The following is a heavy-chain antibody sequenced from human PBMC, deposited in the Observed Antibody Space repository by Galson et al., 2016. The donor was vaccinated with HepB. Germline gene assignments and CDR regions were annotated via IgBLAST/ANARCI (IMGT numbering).Heavy chain of an antibody. CDR1: GGAFSSHA. Sequence: CKASGGAFSSHAISWVRQAPGQGPEWMGGIIPILGEAKYAQKFQGRFTITADKSTSTASMELSSLRSEDTAVYYCASPKRHFDFWSGFEKGDWYFDLWGRGTLVTVSS. J-gene: IGHJ2*01. V-gene: IGHV1-69*10. D-gene: IGHD3-3*01. CDR2: IIPILGEA. CDR3: ASPKRHFDFWSGFEKGDWYFDL.